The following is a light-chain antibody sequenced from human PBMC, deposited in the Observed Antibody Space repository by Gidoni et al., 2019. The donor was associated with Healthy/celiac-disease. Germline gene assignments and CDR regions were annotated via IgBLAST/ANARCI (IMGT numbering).Light chain of an antibody. J-gene: IGKJ1*01. Sequence: DIVITQSPPPPPVTPGEPASIPRRSSQSLLHSNGYNYLDWYLQKPGQSPQLLIYLGSNRASGVPDRFSGSGSGTDFTLKISRVEAEDVGVYYCMQALQTPRTFGRGTKVEIK. CDR3: MQALQTPRT. V-gene: IGKV2-28*01. CDR1: QSLLHSNGYNY. CDR2: LGS.